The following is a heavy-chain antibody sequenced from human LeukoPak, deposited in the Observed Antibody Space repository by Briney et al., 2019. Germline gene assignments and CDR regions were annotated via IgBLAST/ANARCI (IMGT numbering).Heavy chain of an antibody. CDR1: GFTFSSYG. CDR2: ISYDGSNK. J-gene: IGHJ4*02. D-gene: IGHD1-26*01. CDR3: AKDTPQWELRFGFDY. Sequence: GRSLRLSCAASGFTFSSYGMHWVRQAPSKGLEWVAVISYDGSNKYYADSVKGRFTISRDNSKNTLYLQMNSLRAEDTAVYYCAKDTPQWELRFGFDYWGQGTLVTVSS. V-gene: IGHV3-30*18.